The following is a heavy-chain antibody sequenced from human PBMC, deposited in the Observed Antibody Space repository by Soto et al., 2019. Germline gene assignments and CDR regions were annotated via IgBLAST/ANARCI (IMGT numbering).Heavy chain of an antibody. V-gene: IGHV4-30-4*01. CDR2: KYYSGAT. CDR3: ARGRPNYFYYGLDV. Sequence: TLSLTCTVSGGSIKSDYYWAWVRQPPGGGLQWMGYKYYSGATDSDPSLEARVSFSVDTSKNQFFLNLTSVTVADTAVYFCARGRPNYFYYGLDVWGPRIPVTVSS. J-gene: IGHJ6*02. CDR1: GGSIKSDYY.